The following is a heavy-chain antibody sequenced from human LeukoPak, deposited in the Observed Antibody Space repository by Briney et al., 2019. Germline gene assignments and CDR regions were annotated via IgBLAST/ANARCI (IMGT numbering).Heavy chain of an antibody. CDR1: GGSISSYY. CDR3: ARTTEGYCRGRSCYSYYYYMDV. CDR2: IYYSGST. J-gene: IGHJ6*03. Sequence: SETLSLTCTVSGGSISSYYWSWIWQPPGKGLEWIGYIYYSGSTNCNPSLKSRVTISVDTSKNQFSLKLRSVTAADTAVYYCARTTEGYCRGRSCYSYYYYMDVWGKGSTVTVSS. D-gene: IGHD2-15*01. V-gene: IGHV4-59*01.